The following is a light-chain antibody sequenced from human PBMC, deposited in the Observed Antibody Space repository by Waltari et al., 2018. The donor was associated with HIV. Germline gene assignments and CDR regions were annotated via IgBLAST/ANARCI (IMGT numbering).Light chain of an antibody. CDR2: AAS. Sequence: DIQMTQSPSSLSASVGDRVPITCRASQSIATNLNWYQQKPGKAPKVLIYAASSLQSGVPSRFSGSASGTDFTLTINDLQAEDFATYFCQQSYRTPPTFGQGTKVEMK. V-gene: IGKV1-39*01. J-gene: IGKJ1*01. CDR3: QQSYRTPPT. CDR1: QSIATN.